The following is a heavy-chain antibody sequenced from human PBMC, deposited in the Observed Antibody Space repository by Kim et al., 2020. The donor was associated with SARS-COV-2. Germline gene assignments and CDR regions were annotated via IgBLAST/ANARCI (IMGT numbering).Heavy chain of an antibody. CDR2: ISANGDRT. CDR1: GFTFSVHT. D-gene: IGHD2-15*01. Sequence: GGSLRLSCSASGFTFSVHTMHWVRQAQRKGLEYVLGISANGDRTDYADSEKGRFIISRDTSKDTMYLQMTSLRPEDTAVYYCWKEFDGYPCDYGLDVWGHGTTYTVS. J-gene: IGHJ6*02. V-gene: IGHV3-64D*09. CDR3: WKEFDGYPCDYGLDV.